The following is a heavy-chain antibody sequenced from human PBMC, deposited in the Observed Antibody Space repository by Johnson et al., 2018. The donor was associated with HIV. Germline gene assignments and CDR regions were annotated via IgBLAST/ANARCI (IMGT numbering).Heavy chain of an antibody. V-gene: IGHV3-11*04. Sequence: QVQLVESGGGLVKPGGSLRLSCAASGFTFSDYYMSWIRQAPRKGLEWISYISSSGSTIYYQDSVKGRFTISRDNSKNTLYLQMNSLRAEDTAVYYCAKDVGNYWPNAFDVWGQGTMLTVSS. CDR3: AKDVGNYWPNAFDV. J-gene: IGHJ3*01. D-gene: IGHD3-22*01. CDR2: ISSSGSTI. CDR1: GFTFSDYY.